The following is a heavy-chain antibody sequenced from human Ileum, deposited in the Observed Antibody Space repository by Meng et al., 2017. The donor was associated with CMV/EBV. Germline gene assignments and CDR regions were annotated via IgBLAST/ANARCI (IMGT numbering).Heavy chain of an antibody. V-gene: IGHV4-34*01. CDR1: GGSFSGYY. J-gene: IGHJ4*02. CDR3: ASGKSNLEY. CDR2: FNHYGST. D-gene: IGHD4-11*01. Sequence: QVQLQEWGARLLKPSETLSLTCAVYGGSFSGYYWSWIRQVPGKGLEWIGEFNHYGSTNYNPSLKSRVTISVDTSKNQFSLNLSSVTAADTAVYYCASGKSNLEYWGQGTLVTVSS.